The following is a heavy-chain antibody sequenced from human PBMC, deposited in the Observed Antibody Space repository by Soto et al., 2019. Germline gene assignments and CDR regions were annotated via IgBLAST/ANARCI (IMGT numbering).Heavy chain of an antibody. Sequence: QVQLVQSGAEVKKPGSSVKVSCKASGGTFSSYTISWVRQAPGQGLEWMGSIIPILGIANYAQKFQGRVTITADKSTSTAYMELSSLRSEDTAMYYCARNYGDYSFDYWGQGTLVTVSS. V-gene: IGHV1-69*02. CDR3: ARNYGDYSFDY. D-gene: IGHD4-17*01. J-gene: IGHJ4*02. CDR1: GGTFSSYT. CDR2: IIPILGIA.